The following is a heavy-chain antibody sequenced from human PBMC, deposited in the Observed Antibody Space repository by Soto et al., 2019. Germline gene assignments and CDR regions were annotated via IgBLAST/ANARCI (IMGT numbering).Heavy chain of an antibody. Sequence: PGGSLRLSCAASGFTFSSYAMHWVRQAPGKGLEWVAVISYDGSNKYYADSVKGRFTISRDNSRNTLYLQMNSLRAEDTAVYYCAREQSSGYSSSWSGAFDIWGQGTMVTVSS. CDR1: GFTFSSYA. J-gene: IGHJ3*02. CDR3: AREQSSGYSSSWSGAFDI. V-gene: IGHV3-30-3*01. D-gene: IGHD6-13*01. CDR2: ISYDGSNK.